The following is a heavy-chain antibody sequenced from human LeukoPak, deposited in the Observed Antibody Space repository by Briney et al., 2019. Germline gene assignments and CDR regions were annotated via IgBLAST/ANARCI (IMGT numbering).Heavy chain of an antibody. CDR2: IKENGSIK. CDR3: ASFGILVSWGAFDI. CDR1: EFTFSNNW. Sequence: GGSLRLSCAASEFTFSNNWMSWVRQAPGKGPEWVASIKENGSIKYYVDSVKGRFTISRDNAKNSLYLQMSSLKAEDTAVYYCASFGILVSWGAFDIWGQGTMVTVSS. D-gene: IGHD5/OR15-5a*01. V-gene: IGHV3-7*01. J-gene: IGHJ3*02.